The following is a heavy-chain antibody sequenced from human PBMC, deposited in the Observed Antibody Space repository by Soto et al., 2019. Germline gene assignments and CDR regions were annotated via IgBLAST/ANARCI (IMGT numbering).Heavy chain of an antibody. CDR2: MNPNSGNT. J-gene: IGHJ5*02. CDR3: ARLGYCSSTSCYNYWFDP. CDR1: GYTFTSYD. V-gene: IGHV1-8*01. Sequence: ASVKVSCKASGYTFTSYDINWVRQATGQGLEWMGWMNPNSGNTGYAQKLQGRVTMTRNTSISTAYMELSSLRSEDTAVYYCARLGYCSSTSCYNYWFDPWGQGTLVTVSP. D-gene: IGHD2-2*02.